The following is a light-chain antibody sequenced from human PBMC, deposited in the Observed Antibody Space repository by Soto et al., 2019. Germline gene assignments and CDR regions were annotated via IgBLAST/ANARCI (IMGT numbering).Light chain of an antibody. J-gene: IGKJ4*01. CDR3: QQYGSSPSLT. V-gene: IGKV3-20*01. CDR2: GAS. CDR1: QSVSSSY. Sequence: EIVLTQSPGTLSLSPEERATLSCRASQSVSSSYLAWYQQKPGQAPRLLIYGASSRATGIPDRFSGSGSGTDFTLTISRLEPEDCAVYYCQQYGSSPSLTFGGGTKVDIK.